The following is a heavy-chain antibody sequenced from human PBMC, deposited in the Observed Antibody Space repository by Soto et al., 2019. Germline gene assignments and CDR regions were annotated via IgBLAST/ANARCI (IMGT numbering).Heavy chain of an antibody. J-gene: IGHJ4*02. V-gene: IGHV4-31*03. D-gene: IGHD2-15*01. Sequence: SETLSLTCTVSGGSISSGGYYWSWIRQHPGKGLEWLGYIYYSGSTYYNPSLKSRVTISVDTSKNQFSLKLSSVTAADTAVYYCARDYCSCGSCYLGYWGQGTLVTVSS. CDR2: IYYSGST. CDR1: GGSISSGGYY. CDR3: ARDYCSCGSCYLGY.